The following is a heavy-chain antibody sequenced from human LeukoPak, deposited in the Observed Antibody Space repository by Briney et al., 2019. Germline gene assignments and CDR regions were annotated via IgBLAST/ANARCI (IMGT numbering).Heavy chain of an antibody. CDR2: ISGSGGST. Sequence: PGGSLRLSCAASGFTFSSYAMSWVRQAPGKGLEWVSAISGSGGSTYYADSVKGRFTISRDNSKNTLYLQMNSLRAEDTAVYYCAKNPPSSPYRVVRGDYFDYWGQGTLVTVSS. CDR3: AKNPPSSPYRVVRGDYFDY. D-gene: IGHD3-10*01. J-gene: IGHJ4*02. CDR1: GFTFSSYA. V-gene: IGHV3-23*01.